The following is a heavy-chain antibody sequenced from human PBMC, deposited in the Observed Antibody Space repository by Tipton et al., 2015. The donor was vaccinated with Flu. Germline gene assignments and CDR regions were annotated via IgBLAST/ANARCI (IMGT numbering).Heavy chain of an antibody. J-gene: IGHJ4*02. CDR3: ARHSGSRSYPLDY. D-gene: IGHD3-10*01. CDR2: IYYSGTT. Sequence: TLSLTCTVSGGSISSYYWSWIRQPPGKGLEWIGYIYYSGTTSYNPSLQSRVSISIDTSKNQFSLKLSSVTAADTAVYYCARHSGSRSYPLDYWGQGTLVTVSS. CDR1: GGSISSYY. V-gene: IGHV4-59*08.